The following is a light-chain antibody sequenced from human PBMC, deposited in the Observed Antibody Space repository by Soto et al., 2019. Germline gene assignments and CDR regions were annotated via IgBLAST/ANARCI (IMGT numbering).Light chain of an antibody. Sequence: TQPPSASGTPGQRVTVSCSGSSSNIASNTVNWYQQLPGTAPKLLIYSNDQRPSGVPDRFSASKSGTSASLAISGLQSEDEADYYCASWDDSLNGHVFGTGTKVTVL. CDR3: ASWDDSLNGHV. V-gene: IGLV1-44*01. CDR1: SSNIASNT. CDR2: SND. J-gene: IGLJ1*01.